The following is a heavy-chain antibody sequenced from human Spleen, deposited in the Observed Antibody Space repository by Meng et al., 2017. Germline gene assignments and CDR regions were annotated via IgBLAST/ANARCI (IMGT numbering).Heavy chain of an antibody. CDR1: GGTFSSYA. CDR3: ARVAPGDIVVVPAATSYYYGMDV. Sequence: SVKVSCKASGGTFSSYAISWVRQAPGQGLEWMGGIIPIFGTANYAQKFQGRVTITADESTSTAYMELSSLRSEDTAVYYCARVAPGDIVVVPAATSYYYGMDVWGQGTTVTVSS. V-gene: IGHV1-69*13. J-gene: IGHJ6*02. D-gene: IGHD2-2*01. CDR2: IIPIFGTA.